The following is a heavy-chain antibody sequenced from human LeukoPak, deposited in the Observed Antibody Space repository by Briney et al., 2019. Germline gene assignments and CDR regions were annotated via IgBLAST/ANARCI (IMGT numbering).Heavy chain of an antibody. CDR3: ATLDLPPSTAAVAS. CDR1: GYTLSELS. V-gene: IGHV1-24*01. Sequence: ASVKVSCKVSGYTLSELSIHWVRQGPGKGLEWMAGFVLEDGERIYAQKFRGRVRVTEDTSTDTAYMELSSLRSEDTAVYYCATLDLPPSTAAVASWGQGTLVTVS. J-gene: IGHJ5*01. D-gene: IGHD6-13*01. CDR2: FVLEDGER.